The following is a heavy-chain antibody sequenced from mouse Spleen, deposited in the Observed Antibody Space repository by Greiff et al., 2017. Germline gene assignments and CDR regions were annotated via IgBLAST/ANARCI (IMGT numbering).Heavy chain of an antibody. CDR2: INSNGGST. CDR3: ARRSNDYFDY. J-gene: IGHJ2*01. V-gene: IGHV5-6-2*01. D-gene: IGHD4-1*01. Sequence: EVQLQESGGGLVKLGGSLKLSCAASGFTFSSYYMSWVRQTPEKRLELVAAINSNGGSTYYPDTVKGRFTISRDNAKNTLYLQMSSLKSEDTALYYCARRSNDYFDYWGQGTTLTVSS. CDR1: GFTFSSYY.